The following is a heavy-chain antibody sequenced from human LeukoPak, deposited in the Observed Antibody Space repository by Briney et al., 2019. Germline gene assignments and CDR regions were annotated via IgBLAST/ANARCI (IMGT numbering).Heavy chain of an antibody. Sequence: AGSLRLFCAASGFTFSTYAMDWGRQAPGKGLGWVSVIVGNGGGIDYADSVKGRFTISRDNSRNTVYLQMNSLRVEHTAVYYCAKDRIPDSRHSSDFWGQGTLLIVSS. CDR2: IVGNGGGI. D-gene: IGHD1-14*01. J-gene: IGHJ4*02. V-gene: IGHV3-23*01. CDR3: AKDRIPDSRHSSDF. CDR1: GFTFSTYA.